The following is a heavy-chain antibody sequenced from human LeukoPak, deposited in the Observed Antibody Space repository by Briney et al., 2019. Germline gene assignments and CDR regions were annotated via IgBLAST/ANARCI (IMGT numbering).Heavy chain of an antibody. J-gene: IGHJ4*02. CDR1: GYTFTSYA. CDR2: INAGNGNT. CDR3: ARDHYYDILTGYFQEMTFDY. V-gene: IGHV1-3*01. D-gene: IGHD3-9*01. Sequence: ASVKVSCKASGYTFTSYAMHWVRQAPGQRLEWMGWINAGNGNTKYSQEFQGRVTITRDTSASTAYMELRSLRSDDTAVYYCARDHYYDILTGYFQEMTFDYWGQGTLVTVSS.